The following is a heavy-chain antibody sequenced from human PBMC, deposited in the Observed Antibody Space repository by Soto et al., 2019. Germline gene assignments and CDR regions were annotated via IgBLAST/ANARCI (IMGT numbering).Heavy chain of an antibody. CDR3: ARDSTYYYDSSGYHEYYYYGMDV. D-gene: IGHD3-22*01. V-gene: IGHV1-69*13. Sequence: GASVKVSCKASGGTFSSYAISWVRQAPGQGLEWMGGIIPIFGTANYAQKFQGRVTITADESTSTAYMELSSLRSEDTAVYYCARDSTYYYDSSGYHEYYYYGMDVWGQGTTVTVS. CDR1: GGTFSSYA. J-gene: IGHJ6*02. CDR2: IIPIFGTA.